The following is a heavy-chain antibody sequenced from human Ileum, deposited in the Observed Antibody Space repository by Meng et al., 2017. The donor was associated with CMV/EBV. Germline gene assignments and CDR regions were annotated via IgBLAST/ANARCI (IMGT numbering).Heavy chain of an antibody. V-gene: IGHV3-7*01. CDR1: GLSVTIDY. D-gene: IGHD3-16*01. CDR2: TNQDGSEK. J-gene: IGHJ4*02. CDR3: ARDSWAAPDY. Sequence: GESLKISCVVSGLSVTIDYMSWVRQAPGKGLEWVASTNQDGSEKYYVDSVKARFTISRDNAKNSLYLQMNSLRAEDTAVYYCARDSWAAPDYWGQGTLVTVSS.